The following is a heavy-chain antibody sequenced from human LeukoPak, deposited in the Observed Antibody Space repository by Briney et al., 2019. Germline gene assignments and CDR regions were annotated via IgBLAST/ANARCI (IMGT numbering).Heavy chain of an antibody. CDR3: ARDLTRHSSSFPLVTH. Sequence: GGSLRLSCAASGFTLNSYETNWVRQAPGKGLEWVSYISSSGSIIHYADSVKGRFTISRDNAKNTLYLQMNSLRAEDTAVYYCARDLTRHSSSFPLVTHWGQGTLVTVSS. CDR1: GFTLNSYE. D-gene: IGHD6-6*01. V-gene: IGHV3-48*03. J-gene: IGHJ4*02. CDR2: ISSSGSII.